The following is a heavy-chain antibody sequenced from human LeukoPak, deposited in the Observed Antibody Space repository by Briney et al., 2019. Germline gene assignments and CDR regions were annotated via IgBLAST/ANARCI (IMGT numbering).Heavy chain of an antibody. CDR2: IKTDGSIA. CDR1: GFSFSFYW. Sequence: GGSLRLSCAASGFSFSFYWMHWVRQAPGKGPVWVSRIKTDGSIADYADSVKGRFTISRDNAKNTLYLKMNSLRAEDTAVYYCTKDGSTVTTFYWGQGTLVTVSS. CDR3: TKDGSTVTTFY. J-gene: IGHJ4*02. D-gene: IGHD4-17*01. V-gene: IGHV3-74*01.